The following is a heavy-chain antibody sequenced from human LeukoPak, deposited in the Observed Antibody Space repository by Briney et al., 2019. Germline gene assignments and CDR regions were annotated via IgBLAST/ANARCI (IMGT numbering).Heavy chain of an antibody. V-gene: IGHV3-11*06. D-gene: IGHD3-10*01. CDR2: ISSSSDYI. J-gene: IGHJ4*02. Sequence: GGSLRLSCAASGFTFSDYHMSWIRQAPGKGLEWVSYISSSSDYINYADSVKGRFTISRDNAKNSLYLQMNALRAEDTAIYYCASLVYYYDSGSYSPRWGQGTLVTVSS. CDR3: ASLVYYYDSGSYSPR. CDR1: GFTFSDYH.